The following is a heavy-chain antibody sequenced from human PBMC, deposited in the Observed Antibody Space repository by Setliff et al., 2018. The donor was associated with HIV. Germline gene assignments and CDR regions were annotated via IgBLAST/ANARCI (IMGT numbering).Heavy chain of an antibody. J-gene: IGHJ4*02. CDR1: GGSVTTYY. V-gene: IGHV4-4*09. CDR3: ARHGDYNFWSGYYFDF. D-gene: IGHD3-3*01. CDR2: IFPRGST. Sequence: PSETLSLTCTVSGGSVTTYYWSWIRQSPARGLEWIGNIFPRGSTNYNPSLKSRVTLSLDTSKNQFSLKLNSVTAADTAVYYCARHGDYNFWSGYYFDFWGQGTLVTVSS.